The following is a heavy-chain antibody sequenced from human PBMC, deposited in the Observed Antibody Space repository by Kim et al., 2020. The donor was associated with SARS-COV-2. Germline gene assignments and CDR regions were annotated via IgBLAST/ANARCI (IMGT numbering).Heavy chain of an antibody. CDR2: ISHDASST. CDR3: AKDLCDYSGMDV. CDR1: GFTFSSCA. Sequence: GGSLRLSCAASGFTFSSCAMTWVRQTPGKGLEWVASISHDASSTHYAGSVKGRFTISRDDSKNTVYLRLNSLRAEDTALYYCAKDLCDYSGMDVWGQGTT. D-gene: IGHD4-17*01. V-gene: IGHV3-23*01. J-gene: IGHJ6*02.